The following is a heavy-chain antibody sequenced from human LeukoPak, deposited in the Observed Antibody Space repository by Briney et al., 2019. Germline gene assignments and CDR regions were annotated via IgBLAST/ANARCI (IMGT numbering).Heavy chain of an antibody. CDR1: GFTFSSYA. D-gene: IGHD2-2*01. CDR2: ISGSGGST. V-gene: IGHV3-23*01. CDR3: AEDMMACSSTSCYSTPIGFDY. J-gene: IGHJ4*02. Sequence: GGSLRLSCAASGFTFSSYAMSWVRQAPGKGLEWVSAISGSGGSTYYADSVKGRFTISRDNSKNTLYLQMNSLRAEDTAVYYCAEDMMACSSTSCYSTPIGFDYWGQGTLVTVSS.